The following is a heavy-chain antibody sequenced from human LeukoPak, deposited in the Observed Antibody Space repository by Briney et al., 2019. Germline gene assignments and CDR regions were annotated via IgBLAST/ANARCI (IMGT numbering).Heavy chain of an antibody. D-gene: IGHD6-13*01. J-gene: IGHJ4*02. CDR2: IYSGGST. Sequence: GGSLRLSCAASGFTVSSNYMSWVRQAPGKGLEWVSVIYSGGSTYYADSVKGRFTISRDNSKNTLYLQMNSLRAEDTAVYYCAAGYSSPTYCDYWGQGTLVTASS. CDR3: AAGYSSPTYCDY. V-gene: IGHV3-53*01. CDR1: GFTVSSNY.